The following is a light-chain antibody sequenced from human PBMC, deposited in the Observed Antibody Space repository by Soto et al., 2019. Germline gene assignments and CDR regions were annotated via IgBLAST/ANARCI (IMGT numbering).Light chain of an antibody. CDR2: STH. J-gene: IGLJ2*01. CDR3: ATWDDDVSGVV. Sequence: QSALTQPPSASGTPGQRVTISCSGSNSNIGTYTVNWFRQVPGTAPSLLIFSTHQRPSGVPDRFSGSKSDTSASLAISGLQSEDEADYHCATWDDDVSGVVFGGGTKLTVL. CDR1: NSNIGTYT. V-gene: IGLV1-44*01.